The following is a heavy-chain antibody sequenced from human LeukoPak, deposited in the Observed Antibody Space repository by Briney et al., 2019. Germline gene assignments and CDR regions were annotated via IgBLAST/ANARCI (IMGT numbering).Heavy chain of an antibody. CDR3: ARGVPKNYCSGGSCYQSTGYYYMDV. V-gene: IGHV3-11*01. CDR1: GFIFSDYY. D-gene: IGHD2-15*01. Sequence: GGSLRLSCAASGFIFSDYYMSWIRQAPGKGLEWVSYISDSDTTIYYADSVKGRFTISRDNAKNSLYLQMNSLRSEDTAVYYCARGVPKNYCSGGSCYQSTGYYYMDVWGKGTTVTISS. CDR2: ISDSDTTI. J-gene: IGHJ6*03.